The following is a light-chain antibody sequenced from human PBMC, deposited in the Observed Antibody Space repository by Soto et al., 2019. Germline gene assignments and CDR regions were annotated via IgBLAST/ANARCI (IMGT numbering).Light chain of an antibody. CDR2: RNN. CDR3: AAWDDSLSAT. J-gene: IGLJ3*02. Sequence: QSVLTHPPSASGTPGQRVTISCSGSRSNIGSNYVYWYQQLPGTAPKLLMYRNNQRPSGVPDRFSGSKSGTSASLAISGLRSEDEADYYCAAWDDSLSATFGGGTKLTVL. V-gene: IGLV1-47*01. CDR1: RSNIGSNY.